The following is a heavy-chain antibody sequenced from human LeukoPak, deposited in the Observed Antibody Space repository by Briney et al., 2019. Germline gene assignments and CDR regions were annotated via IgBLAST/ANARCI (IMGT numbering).Heavy chain of an antibody. CDR2: INSDGSST. CDR3: ARVRAAGISP. CDR1: GVTFSSYA. Sequence: GGSLRLSCAASGVTFSSYAMSWVRQAPGKGLEWVSRINSDGSSTSYSDSVKRRFTISRDNAKNTLYLQMNSLRAEDTAVYYCARVRAAGISPWGQGTLVTVSS. D-gene: IGHD6-13*01. J-gene: IGHJ5*02. V-gene: IGHV3-74*01.